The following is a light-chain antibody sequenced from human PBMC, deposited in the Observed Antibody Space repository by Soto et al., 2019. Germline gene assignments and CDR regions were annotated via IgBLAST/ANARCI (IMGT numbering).Light chain of an antibody. CDR3: QQRQYWPPLT. Sequence: VLTQSPATLSLSPGERATRSCRASQSVSVYVAWYQQKPGLAPRLLIYDASNRATGVPARFSGSGSGTDFTLTISSREPEDFAVYYCQQRQYWPPLTFGGGTRVEIK. CDR2: DAS. CDR1: QSVSVY. V-gene: IGKV3-11*01. J-gene: IGKJ4*01.